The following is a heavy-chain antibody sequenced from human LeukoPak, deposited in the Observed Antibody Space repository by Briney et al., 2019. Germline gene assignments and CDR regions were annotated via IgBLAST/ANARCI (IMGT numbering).Heavy chain of an antibody. CDR2: ISYDGSHK. Sequence: PGGSLRLSCAASGFXFSSYGMHWVRQAPGKGLEWVAVISYDGSHKYSADSVKGRFTISRDNSKNTLYLQMNSLRTEDTAVYFCSASRPHYGDYYGLDVWGHGTTVTVSS. V-gene: IGHV3-30*03. CDR3: SASRPHYGDYYGLDV. D-gene: IGHD4/OR15-4a*01. CDR1: GFXFSSYG. J-gene: IGHJ6*02.